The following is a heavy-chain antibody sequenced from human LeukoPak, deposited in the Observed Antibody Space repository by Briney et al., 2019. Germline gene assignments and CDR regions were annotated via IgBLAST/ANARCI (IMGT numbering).Heavy chain of an antibody. V-gene: IGHV3-20*04. J-gene: IGHJ6*03. CDR3: ARGSDFWSGFYYYYYYMDV. Sequence: PGGSLRLSCAASGFTFDDYGMSWVRQAPGKGLEWVSGINWNGGSTGYADSVKGRFTISRDHAKNSLYLQMNSLRAEDTALYYCARGSDFWSGFYYYYYYMDVWGKGTTVTVSS. CDR1: GFTFDDYG. D-gene: IGHD3-3*01. CDR2: INWNGGST.